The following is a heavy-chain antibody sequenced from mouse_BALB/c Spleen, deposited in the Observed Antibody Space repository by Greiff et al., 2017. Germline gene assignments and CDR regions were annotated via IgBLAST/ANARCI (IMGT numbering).Heavy chain of an antibody. CDR3: ARSLTMITTRAWFAY. D-gene: IGHD2-4*01. CDR1: GYAFTNYL. J-gene: IGHJ3*01. V-gene: IGHV1-54*01. Sequence: VQLQQSGAELVRPGTSVKVSCKASGYAFTNYLIEWVKQRPGQGLEWIGVINPGSGGTNYNEKFKGKATLTADKSSSTAYMQLSSLTSDDSAVYFCARSLTMITTRAWFAYWGQGTLVTVSA. CDR2: INPGSGGT.